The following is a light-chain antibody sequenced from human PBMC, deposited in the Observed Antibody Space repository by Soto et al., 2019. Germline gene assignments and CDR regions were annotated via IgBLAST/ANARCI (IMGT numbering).Light chain of an antibody. CDR3: VAWDDSLSGYV. Sequence: QAVVTQAPSASGTPGQRVIISCSGSSSNIGRDYVSWYQQLPGMAPKLLIYKNNQRPSGVPDRFSGSKSGTSASLAISGLRPEDEADYYCVAWDDSLSGYVFGTGTKLTVL. J-gene: IGLJ1*01. V-gene: IGLV1-47*01. CDR1: SSNIGRDY. CDR2: KNN.